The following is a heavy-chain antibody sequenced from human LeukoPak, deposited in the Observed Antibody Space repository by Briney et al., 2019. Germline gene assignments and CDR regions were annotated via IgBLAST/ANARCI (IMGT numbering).Heavy chain of an antibody. CDR1: GGSISSGSYY. Sequence: PSETLSLTCAVSGGSISSGSYYWGWIRQPPVKGLEWIASIHYSETTYYNPSLKSRATISVDTSKNHFSLKLNSVTAADTTVYYCARGPTYQPIDLWGQGTLVPVSS. V-gene: IGHV4-39*02. D-gene: IGHD2-2*01. CDR3: ARGPTYQPIDL. J-gene: IGHJ1*01. CDR2: IHYSETT.